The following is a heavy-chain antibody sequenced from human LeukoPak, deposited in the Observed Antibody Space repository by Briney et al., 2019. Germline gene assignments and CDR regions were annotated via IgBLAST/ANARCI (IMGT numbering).Heavy chain of an antibody. CDR3: ARDRIAAADTAPRPYYFDY. CDR2: IYYSGST. CDR1: GGSVSSGSYY. V-gene: IGHV4-61*01. J-gene: IGHJ4*02. D-gene: IGHD6-13*01. Sequence: SQTLSLTCTVSGGSVSSGSYYWSWIRQPPGKGLEWIGYIYYSGSTNYNPSLKSRVTISVDTSKNQFSLKLSSVTAADTAVYYCARDRIAAADTAPRPYYFDYWGQGTLVTVSS.